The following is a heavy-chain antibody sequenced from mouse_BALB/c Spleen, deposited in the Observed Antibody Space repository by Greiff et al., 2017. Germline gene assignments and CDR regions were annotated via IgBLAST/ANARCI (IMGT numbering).Heavy chain of an antibody. CDR1: GYTFTSYW. CDR2: INPSTGYT. J-gene: IGHJ4*01. Sequence: LQQSGAELAKPGASVKMSCKASGYTFTSYWMHWVKQRPGQGLEWIGYINPSTGYTEYNQKFKDKATLTADKSSSTAYMQLSSLTSEDSAVYYCARLDYYAMDYWGQGTSVTVSA. V-gene: IGHV1-7*01. CDR3: ARLDYYAMDY.